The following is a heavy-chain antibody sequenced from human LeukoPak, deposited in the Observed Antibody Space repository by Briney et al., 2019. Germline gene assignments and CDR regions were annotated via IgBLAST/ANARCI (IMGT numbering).Heavy chain of an antibody. D-gene: IGHD2-2*01. CDR3: ARSCSSTSCYFDY. V-gene: IGHV1-18*01. CDR2: ISAYNGNT. Sequence: ASVKVSCKASGYTFTSYGISWVRQAPGQGLEWMGWISAYNGNTNYAQKLQGRVTMTTDTSTSTDYMELRSLRSDDTAVYYCARSCSSTSCYFDYWGQGTLVTVPS. CDR1: GYTFTSYG. J-gene: IGHJ4*02.